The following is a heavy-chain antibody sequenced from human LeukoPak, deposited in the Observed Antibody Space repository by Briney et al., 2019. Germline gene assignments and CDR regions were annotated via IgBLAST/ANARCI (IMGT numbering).Heavy chain of an antibody. CDR1: GYTSTSYY. CDR3: ARYYYDSSGLYYFDY. D-gene: IGHD3-22*01. CDR2: INPSGGST. J-gene: IGHJ4*02. Sequence: ASVKVSCKASGYTSTSYYMHWVRQAPGQGLEWMGIINPSGGSTSYAQKFQGRVTMTRDTSTSTVYMELSSLRSEDTAVYYCARYYYDSSGLYYFDYWGQGTLVTVSS. V-gene: IGHV1-46*01.